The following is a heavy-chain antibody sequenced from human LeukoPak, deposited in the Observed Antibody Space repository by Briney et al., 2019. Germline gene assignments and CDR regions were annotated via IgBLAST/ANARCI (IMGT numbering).Heavy chain of an antibody. J-gene: IGHJ4*02. D-gene: IGHD3-9*01. CDR2: IYHSGST. CDR1: GYSISSGYY. V-gene: IGHV4-38-2*01. CDR3: ARHVLRYFDWLSQDTPKVDY. Sequence: PSETLSLTCAVSGYSISSGYYWGWIRQPPGKGLEWIGSIYHSGSTYYNPSLKSRVTISVDTSKNQFSLKLSSVTAADTAVYYCARHVLRYFDWLSQDTPKVDYWGQGTLVTVSS.